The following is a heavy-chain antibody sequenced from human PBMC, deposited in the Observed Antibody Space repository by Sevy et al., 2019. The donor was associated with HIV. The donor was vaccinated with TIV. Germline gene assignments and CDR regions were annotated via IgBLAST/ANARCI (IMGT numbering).Heavy chain of an antibody. CDR2: INPSGGST. V-gene: IGHV1-46*01. CDR1: GYTFTSYY. D-gene: IGHD3-10*01. J-gene: IGHJ3*02. CDR3: ARDGELLAFDI. Sequence: ASVKVSCKASGYTFTSYYMHWVRQAPGQGLEWMGIINPSGGSTSYAQKFQGRVTMTRDRSTSTVSMELSSLRYEDTAMNYCARDGELLAFDIWGQGTMVTVSS.